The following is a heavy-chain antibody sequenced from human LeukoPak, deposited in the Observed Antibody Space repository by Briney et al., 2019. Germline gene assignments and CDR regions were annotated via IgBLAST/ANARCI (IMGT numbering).Heavy chain of an antibody. CDR3: ARGQYQLLQNWFDP. CDR1: GGTFSSYA. V-gene: IGHV1-69*13. CDR2: LIPIFCTA. D-gene: IGHD2-2*01. Sequence: SVKVSCKASGGTFSSYAISWVRQAPGQGLEWMGGLIPIFCTANYAQKFQGRVTITADESTSTAYMELSSLRSEDTAVYYCARGQYQLLQNWFDPWGQGTLVTVSS. J-gene: IGHJ5*02.